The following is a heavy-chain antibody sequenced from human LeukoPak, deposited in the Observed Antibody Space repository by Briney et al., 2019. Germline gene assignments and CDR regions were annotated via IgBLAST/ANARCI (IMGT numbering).Heavy chain of an antibody. Sequence: GGSLRLSRAASGFTFSSYAMHWVRQAPGKGLEGVAVISYDGSNKYYADSVKGRFTISRDNSKNTLYLQMNSLRAEDTAVYYCARDLRPGTYYYYGMDVWGQGTTVTVSS. CDR1: GFTFSSYA. V-gene: IGHV3-30*04. CDR2: ISYDGSNK. CDR3: ARDLRPGTYYYYGMDV. D-gene: IGHD3-10*01. J-gene: IGHJ6*02.